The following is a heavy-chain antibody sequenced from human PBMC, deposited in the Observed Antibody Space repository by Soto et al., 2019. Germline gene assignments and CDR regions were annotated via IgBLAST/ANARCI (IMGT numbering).Heavy chain of an antibody. Sequence: SETLSLTCNVSGGSISNYYWTWIRQSPEKGLEWIGYMYYNGNINYNPSLKSRVTISIDTSKNQFSLTLKSVSAADTAVYYCASGGNWFDPWGQGVLVTVSS. CDR1: GGSISNYY. D-gene: IGHD3-16*01. CDR2: MYYNGNI. CDR3: ASGGNWFDP. V-gene: IGHV4-59*01. J-gene: IGHJ5*02.